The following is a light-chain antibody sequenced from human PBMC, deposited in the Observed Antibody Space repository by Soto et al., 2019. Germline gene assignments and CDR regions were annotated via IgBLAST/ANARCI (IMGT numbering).Light chain of an antibody. V-gene: IGLV2-14*01. J-gene: IGLJ1*01. CDR1: CSDVGGYNY. CDR3: SSYTTSNTRQIV. Sequence: SVLPQPASVSGSPGQSITISCTGTCSDVGGYNYVSWYQQHPGKAPKFMIYDVSNRPSGVSNRFSGSKSGNTASLTISGLQAEDEADYYCSSYTTSNTRQIVFGTGTKVTVL. CDR2: DVS.